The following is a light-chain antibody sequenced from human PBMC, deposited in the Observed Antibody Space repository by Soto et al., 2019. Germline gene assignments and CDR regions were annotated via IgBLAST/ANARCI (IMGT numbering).Light chain of an antibody. CDR3: HQYGTSPWT. J-gene: IGKJ1*01. CDR1: EIVTSDY. CDR2: GAS. Sequence: EVVLTQSPGTLSLSPGERATLSCRASEIVTSDYLAWYQQKPGQAPRLLFYGASRRAAGIPDRFSGSGSGTDFTLIISRLEPEDFVVYYCHQYGTSPWTFGQGTKVEIK. V-gene: IGKV3-20*01.